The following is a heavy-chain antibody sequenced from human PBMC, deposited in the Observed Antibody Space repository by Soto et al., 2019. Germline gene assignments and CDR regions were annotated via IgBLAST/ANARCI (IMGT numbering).Heavy chain of an antibody. J-gene: IGHJ4*02. CDR2: IIPIFGTA. CDR3: ATMATTYYYDSSGYYFDY. D-gene: IGHD3-22*01. V-gene: IGHV1-69*13. CDR1: GGTFSSYA. Sequence: SVKVSCKASGGTFSSYAISWVRQAPGQGLEWMGGIIPIFGTANYAQKFQGRVTITADESTSTAYMELSSLRSEDTAVYYCATMATTYYYDSSGYYFDYWGQGTLVTVSS.